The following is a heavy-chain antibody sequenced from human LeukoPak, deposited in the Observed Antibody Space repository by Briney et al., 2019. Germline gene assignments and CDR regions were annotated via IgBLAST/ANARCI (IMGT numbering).Heavy chain of an antibody. D-gene: IGHD4-17*01. Sequence: SVKVSCKASGGTFSSYAISWVRQAPGQGLEWMGGIIPVFGTANYAQKFQGRVTITADESTSTAYMVLSSLRSEDTAVYYCARDRPTGYDFDYWGQGTLVTVSS. V-gene: IGHV1-69*13. CDR3: ARDRPTGYDFDY. J-gene: IGHJ4*02. CDR1: GGTFSSYA. CDR2: IIPVFGTA.